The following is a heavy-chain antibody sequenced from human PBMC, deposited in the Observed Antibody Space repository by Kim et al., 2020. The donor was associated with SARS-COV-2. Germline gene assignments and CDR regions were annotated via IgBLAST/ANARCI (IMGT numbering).Heavy chain of an antibody. V-gene: IGHV7-4-1*02. CDR1: GYTLTSNP. J-gene: IGHJ6*02. CDR3: ARGPGGMDV. Sequence: ASVKVSCKASGYTLTSNPVNWVRQAPGQGLEWMGWINTNTGNPTYAQGFTGRFALSLDTSVSTAYLQISSLRAEDTAVYYCARGPGGMDVWGQGTTVTVS. CDR2: INTNTGNP.